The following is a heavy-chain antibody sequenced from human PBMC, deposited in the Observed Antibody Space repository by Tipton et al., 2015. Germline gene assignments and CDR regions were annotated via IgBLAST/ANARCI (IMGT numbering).Heavy chain of an antibody. J-gene: IGHJ4*02. V-gene: IGHV4-59*01. CDR2: IYYSGST. CDR1: GGSISSYY. D-gene: IGHD4-23*01. Sequence: LRLSCTVSGGSISSYYWSWIRQPPGKGLEWIGYIYYSGSTNYNPSLKSRVTISVDTSKNQFTLKLSSVTASDTAVYYCARARGRHGGLFDSWGQGILVTVSS. CDR3: ARARGRHGGLFDS.